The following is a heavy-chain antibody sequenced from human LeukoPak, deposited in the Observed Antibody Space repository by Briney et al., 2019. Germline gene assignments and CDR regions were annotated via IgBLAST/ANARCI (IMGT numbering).Heavy chain of an antibody. CDR2: IYYSGST. V-gene: IGHV4-39*07. J-gene: IGHJ5*02. CDR3: ARVGSGSHEVDWFDP. CDR1: GGSISSSSYY. D-gene: IGHD1-26*01. Sequence: PSETLSLTCTVSGGSISSSSYYWGWIRQPPGKGLEWIGSIYYSGSTYYNPSFKSRVTISVDTSRNQFSLKLRSVTAADTAVYYCARVGSGSHEVDWFDPWGQGTLVTVSS.